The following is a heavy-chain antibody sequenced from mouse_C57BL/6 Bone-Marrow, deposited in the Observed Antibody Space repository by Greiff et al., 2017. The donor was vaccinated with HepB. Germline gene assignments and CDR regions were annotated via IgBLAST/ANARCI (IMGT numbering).Heavy chain of an antibody. CDR3: ALAATVALDY. Sequence: VQLQQPGAELVMPGASVKLSCKASGYTFTSYWMHWVKQRPGQGLEWIGEIDPSDSYTNYNQKFKGKSTLTVDKSSSTAYMQLSSLTSEDSAVYYCALAATVALDYWGQGTTLTVSS. CDR2: IDPSDSYT. D-gene: IGHD1-1*01. CDR1: GYTFTSYW. V-gene: IGHV1-69*01. J-gene: IGHJ2*01.